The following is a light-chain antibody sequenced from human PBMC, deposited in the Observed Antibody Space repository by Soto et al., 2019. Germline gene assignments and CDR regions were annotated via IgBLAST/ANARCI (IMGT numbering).Light chain of an antibody. CDR2: GTS. V-gene: IGKV3-20*01. CDR3: QQYADSPLLA. CDR1: RSVGSNY. Sequence: VVLTQSPGTLSLSPGERATLSCRASRSVGSNYLAWYQQKPGQAPRLLISGTSRRATGIPDRFSGSGSGTDFTLTICRLEPEDFAVYYCQQYADSPLLAFGGGTRLDI. J-gene: IGKJ4*01.